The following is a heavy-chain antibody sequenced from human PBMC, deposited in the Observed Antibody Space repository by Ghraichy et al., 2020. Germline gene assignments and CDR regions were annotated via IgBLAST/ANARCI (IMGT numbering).Heavy chain of an antibody. CDR1: GSTFSNVW. CDR3: SGGWFDP. D-gene: IGHD1-26*01. Sequence: LSLTCAASGSTFSNVWMNWVRQAPGKGLEWVGRIKSISDGGTTDYAAPVKGRFTISRDDSKNTLYLQMNSLKAEDTAVYYCSGGWFDPWSQGTLVTVS. V-gene: IGHV3-15*01. CDR2: IKSISDGGTT. J-gene: IGHJ5*02.